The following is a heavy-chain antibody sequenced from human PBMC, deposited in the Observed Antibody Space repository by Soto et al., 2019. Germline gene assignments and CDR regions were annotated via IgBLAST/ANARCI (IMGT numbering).Heavy chain of an antibody. D-gene: IGHD3-22*01. CDR1: GFTFSSYG. V-gene: IGHV3-30*03. CDR3: ARDSRLDSSGYYLYYYYYGMDV. CDR2: ISSDGSNK. Sequence: GGSLRLSCAASGFTFSSYGLHWVRQAPGKGLEWVAVISSDGSNKYYADSVKGRFTISRDNSKNTVYLQLNSLRAEDTAVYYCARDSRLDSSGYYLYYYYYGMDVWGQGTTVTVSS. J-gene: IGHJ6*02.